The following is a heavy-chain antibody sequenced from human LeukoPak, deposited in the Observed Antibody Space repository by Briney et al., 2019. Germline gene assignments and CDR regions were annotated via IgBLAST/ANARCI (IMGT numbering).Heavy chain of an antibody. J-gene: IGHJ5*02. V-gene: IGHV1-46*01. CDR1: GYTFTSYY. D-gene: IGHD5-18*01. CDR3: ARSQGGHTLWFDP. Sequence: GASVKVSCKASGYTFTSYYMHWVRQAPGQGLEWMGIINTSGGSTTYAQKFQGRVSMTRDTSTSTVYLEVSSLRSEDTAVYYCARSQGGHTLWFDPWGQGTLVTVSS. CDR2: INTSGGST.